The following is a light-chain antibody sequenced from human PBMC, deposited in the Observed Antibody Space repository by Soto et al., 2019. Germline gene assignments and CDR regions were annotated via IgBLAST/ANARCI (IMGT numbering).Light chain of an antibody. CDR3: ETWDSKVRV. J-gene: IGLJ2*01. V-gene: IGLV4-60*02. CDR1: SGHSNNI. Sequence: QLVLTQSSSASASLGSSVKLTCTLSSGHSNNIIAWHQQQPGKAPRYLMKLEGSGSYNKGSGVPDRFSGSSSGADRYLTISNLQFEDEADYYCETWDSKVRVFGGGTKLTVL. CDR2: LEGSGSY.